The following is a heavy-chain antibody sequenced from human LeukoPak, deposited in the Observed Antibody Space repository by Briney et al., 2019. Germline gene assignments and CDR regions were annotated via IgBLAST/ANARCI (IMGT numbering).Heavy chain of an antibody. J-gene: IGHJ5*02. CDR1: GFTFSSYA. CDR3: ARVGGGLRSERWFDP. D-gene: IGHD4-17*01. CDR2: ISSSSSYI. V-gene: IGHV3-21*01. Sequence: GGSLRLSCAASGFTFSSYAMSWVRQAPGKGLEWVSSISSSSSYIYYADSVKGRFTISRDNAKNSLYLQMNSLRAEDTAVYYCARVGGGLRSERWFDPWGQGTLVTVSS.